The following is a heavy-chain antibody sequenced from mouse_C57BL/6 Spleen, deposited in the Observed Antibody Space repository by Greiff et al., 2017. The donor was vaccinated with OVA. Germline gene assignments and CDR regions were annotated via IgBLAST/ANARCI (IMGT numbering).Heavy chain of an antibody. CDR1: GFPFSSYG. D-gene: IGHD1-1*01. CDR3: AIHYYGSSYYFDS. J-gene: IGHJ2*01. V-gene: IGHV5-6*02. CDR2: ISSGGSYT. Sequence: DVMLVESGGDLVKPGGSLKLSCAASGFPFSSYGMSWVRQTPDKRLAWFATISSGGSYTNYPESVQGRFTISRDNAKNTLYLQMSSLKSEDTAMYYWAIHYYGSSYYFDSWGQGTTLTVSS.